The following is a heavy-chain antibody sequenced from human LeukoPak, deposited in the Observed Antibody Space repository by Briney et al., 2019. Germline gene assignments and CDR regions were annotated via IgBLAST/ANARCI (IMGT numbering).Heavy chain of an antibody. V-gene: IGHV1-2*02. D-gene: IGHD3-10*01. Sequence: ASVKVSCKASGYTFAGYYMHWVRQAPGQGLEWMGWINPNSGGTNYAQKFQGRVTMTRDTSISTAYMELSRLRSDDTAVYYCAREKWITMVRGVIGYWGQGTLVTVSS. J-gene: IGHJ4*02. CDR2: INPNSGGT. CDR1: GYTFAGYY. CDR3: AREKWITMVRGVIGY.